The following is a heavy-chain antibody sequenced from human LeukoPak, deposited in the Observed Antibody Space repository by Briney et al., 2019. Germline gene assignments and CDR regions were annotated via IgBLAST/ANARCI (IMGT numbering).Heavy chain of an antibody. CDR1: GYTFTSYD. D-gene: IGHD6-19*01. V-gene: IGHV1-8*01. CDR3: ARLRSGWGPYYYYYYGMDV. J-gene: IGHJ6*02. Sequence: ASVKVSCKASGYTFTSYDINWVRQATGQGLEWMGWMNPNSGNTGYAQKFQGRVTMTRNTSISTAYMELSSLRSEDTAVYYCARLRSGWGPYYYYYYGMDVWGQGTTVTVSS. CDR2: MNPNSGNT.